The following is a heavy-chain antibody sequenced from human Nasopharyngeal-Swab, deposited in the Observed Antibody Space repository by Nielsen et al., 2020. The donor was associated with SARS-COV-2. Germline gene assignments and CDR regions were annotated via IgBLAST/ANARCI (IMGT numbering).Heavy chain of an antibody. CDR3: ARDPSGDYYYDSSGRPRHYFDY. V-gene: IGHV1-69*01. J-gene: IGHJ4*02. D-gene: IGHD3-22*01. CDR2: IIPIFGTA. Sequence: WVRQAPGQGLEWVGGIIPIFGTANYAQKFQGRVTITADESTSTAYMELSSLRSEDTAVYYCARDPSGDYYYDSSGRPRHYFDYWGQGTLVTVSS.